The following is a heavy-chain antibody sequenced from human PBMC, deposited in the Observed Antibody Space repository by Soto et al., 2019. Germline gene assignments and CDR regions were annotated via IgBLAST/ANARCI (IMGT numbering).Heavy chain of an antibody. J-gene: IGHJ4*02. CDR1: GGAFRGSR. D-gene: IGHD1-26*01. V-gene: IGHV4-34*01. Sequence: SGALAPTCACSGGAFRGSRLGFIRQPPGKGLEWIGEINHSGSTNYNPSLKSRVTISVDTSKNQFSLKLSSVTAADTAVYYCARRLYSGSYSDYWGQGTLVTVSS. CDR2: INHSGST. CDR3: ARRLYSGSYSDY.